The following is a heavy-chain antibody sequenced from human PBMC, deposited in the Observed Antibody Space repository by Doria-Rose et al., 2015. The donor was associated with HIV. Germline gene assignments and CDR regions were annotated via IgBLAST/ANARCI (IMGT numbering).Heavy chain of an antibody. J-gene: IGHJ4*02. CDR3: ARIKSSRWYHKYYFDF. D-gene: IGHD6-13*01. CDR1: GVSLSSPGMG. Sequence: QVTLKESGPVLVKPTETLTLTCTVSGVSLSSPGMGVSWIRQPPGKALEWPANIFSDDERSYNTSLKSRLTISRSTSKSQVVLTMTDMDPVDTATYYCARIKSSRWYHKYYFDFWGQGTLVIVSA. V-gene: IGHV2-26*01. CDR2: IFSDDER.